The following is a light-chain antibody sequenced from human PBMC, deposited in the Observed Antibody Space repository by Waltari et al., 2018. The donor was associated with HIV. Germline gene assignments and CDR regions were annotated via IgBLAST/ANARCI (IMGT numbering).Light chain of an antibody. CDR1: QSVSSTY. CDR2: GTS. J-gene: IGKJ4*01. Sequence: EIVLTQSPGTLSLSPGERVTLSCRASQSVSSTYLAWYQQKPGQAPRLLIYGTSSRATGIPDRFSGSGSETDFTLTISRLEPEDFAVYYCQQYGSSALTFGGGTKVEIK. V-gene: IGKV3-20*01. CDR3: QQYGSSALT.